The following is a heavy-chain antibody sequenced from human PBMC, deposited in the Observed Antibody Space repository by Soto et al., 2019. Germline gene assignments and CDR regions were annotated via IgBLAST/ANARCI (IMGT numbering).Heavy chain of an antibody. CDR1: VFTFSTYS. J-gene: IGHJ6*02. CDR3: ARGECRSSGGYAAYYYYGMDV. D-gene: IGHD2-2*01. CDR2: ISSSSSTI. V-gene: IGHV3-48*01. Sequence: EVQLVESGGGLVQPGGSLRLSCAASVFTFSTYSMNWVRQAPGKGLEWVSYISSSSSTIYYADSVKGRFTISRDNAKNTLYVQMKILRAEEMGVYYCARGECRSSGGYAAYYYYGMDVWGQGTTVTVFS.